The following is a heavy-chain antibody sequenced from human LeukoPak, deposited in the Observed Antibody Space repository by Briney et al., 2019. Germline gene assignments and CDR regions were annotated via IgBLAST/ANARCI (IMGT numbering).Heavy chain of an antibody. CDR1: GGSISSGGYY. CDR2: IYYSGST. D-gene: IGHD1-1*01. Sequence: SQTLSLTCTVSGGSISSGGYYWSWIRQHPGKGLEWIGYIYYSGSTYYNPFLKSRVTISVDTSKNQFSLKLSSVTAADTAVYYCARTRGHNEYYNSYFTDVWGKGTTVTVSS. J-gene: IGHJ6*03. V-gene: IGHV4-31*03. CDR3: ARTRGHNEYYNSYFTDV.